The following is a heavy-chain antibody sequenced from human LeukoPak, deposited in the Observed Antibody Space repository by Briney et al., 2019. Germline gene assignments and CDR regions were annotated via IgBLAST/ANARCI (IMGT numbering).Heavy chain of an antibody. D-gene: IGHD1-26*01. CDR3: AKDKQWELLGAAFDI. CDR1: GFTFDDYA. CDR2: ISWNSGSI. J-gene: IGHJ3*02. V-gene: IGHV3-9*03. Sequence: PGRSLRLSCAASGFTFDDYAMHWVRQAPGKGLEWVSGISWNSGSIGYADSVKGRFTISRDNAKNSLYLQMNSLRAEDMALYYCAKDKQWELLGAAFDIWGQGTMVTVSS.